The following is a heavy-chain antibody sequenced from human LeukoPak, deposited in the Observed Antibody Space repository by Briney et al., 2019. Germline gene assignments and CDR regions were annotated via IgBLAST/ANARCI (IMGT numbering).Heavy chain of an antibody. CDR2: IDPSDCYT. V-gene: IGHV5-10-1*01. CDR1: GWGFTSYW. Sequence: GAALQISFKGAGWGFTSYWIRWGRRMTGKGGGGRGRIDPSDCYTNYSPYFQGHVTISADKYIKTAYLQWSSLKASDTAMYYCARQGLYYYGSGSYSLTGNWFDPWGQGTLVTVSS. D-gene: IGHD3-10*01. J-gene: IGHJ5*02. CDR3: ARQGLYYYGSGSYSLTGNWFDP.